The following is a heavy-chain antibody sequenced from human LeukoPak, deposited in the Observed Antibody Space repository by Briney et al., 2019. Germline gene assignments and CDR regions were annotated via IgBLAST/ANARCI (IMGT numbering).Heavy chain of an antibody. CDR1: RFTLSTYW. J-gene: IGHJ4*02. Sequence: QSGGSLRLSCAASRFTLSTYWMSWVRQAPGKGLEWVAHIKQDGSQEYYVDSVKGRFTIFRDSAKNSLYLQMNSLRAEDTAVYYCARGVPYDSWSGPHYSDYWGQGTLVTVSS. D-gene: IGHD3-3*01. V-gene: IGHV3-7*01. CDR2: IKQDGSQE. CDR3: ARGVPYDSWSGPHYSDY.